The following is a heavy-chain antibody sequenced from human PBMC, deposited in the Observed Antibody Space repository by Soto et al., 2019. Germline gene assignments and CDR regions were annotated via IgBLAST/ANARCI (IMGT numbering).Heavy chain of an antibody. J-gene: IGHJ4*02. D-gene: IGHD5-12*01. CDR2: VIPIFGTT. CDR1: GGTFSSYE. V-gene: IGHV1-69*01. CDR3: GNIGDGYSFDL. Sequence: QMQLVQSGAEVKKPGSSVKVSCKSSGGTFSSYEVNWVRQAPGQGLEWVGGVIPIFGTTKYPPKFQGRIAISADQYTIRSYIELSSLRSDDMAVYVCGNIGDGYSFDLWDQGTPVTVSS.